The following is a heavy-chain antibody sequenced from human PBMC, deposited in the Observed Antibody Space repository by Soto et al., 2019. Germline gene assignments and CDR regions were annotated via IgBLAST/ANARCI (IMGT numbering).Heavy chain of an antibody. J-gene: IGHJ3*02. D-gene: IGHD3-3*01. V-gene: IGHV4-34*01. CDR2: INHSGST. CDR1: GGSFSGYY. CDR3: ARLVAFYDFWRRERYDAFDI. Sequence: SETLSLTCAVYGGSFSGYYWSWIRQPPGKGLEWIGEINHSGSTNYNPSLKSRVTISVDTSKNQFSLKLSSVTAADTAVYYCARLVAFYDFWRRERYDAFDIWGQGTMVTVSS.